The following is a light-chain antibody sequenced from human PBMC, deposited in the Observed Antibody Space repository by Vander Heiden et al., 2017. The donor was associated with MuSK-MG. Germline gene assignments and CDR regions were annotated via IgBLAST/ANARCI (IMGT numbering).Light chain of an antibody. CDR1: NIGIKN. CDR2: SET. CDR3: QVWDSSTVV. V-gene: IGLV3-9*01. J-gene: IGLJ3*02. Sequence: SYELTQPLSASVALGQKASIICGGNNIGIKNVHWYQQKPGQATEGGIHSETNRPSGIPERFSGSSSGKTANLTISRAQVGDEADDYCQVWDSSTVVFGGGNKLTVL.